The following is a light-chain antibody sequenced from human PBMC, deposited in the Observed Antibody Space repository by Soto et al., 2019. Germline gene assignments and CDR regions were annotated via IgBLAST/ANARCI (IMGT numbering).Light chain of an antibody. CDR1: QSVSSN. CDR2: GAS. J-gene: IGKJ1*01. Sequence: EIVMTQFPATLSVSPGERATLSCRASQSVSSNLAWYQQTPGQAPRLLIYGASTRATGIPARFSGSGSGTAFTLTISSLQSEDFAVYYCQQYNNWPPWTCGQGTKVEIK. CDR3: QQYNNWPPWT. V-gene: IGKV3-15*01.